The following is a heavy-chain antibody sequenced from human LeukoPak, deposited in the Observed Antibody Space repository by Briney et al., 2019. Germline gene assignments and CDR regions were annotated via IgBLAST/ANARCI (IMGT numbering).Heavy chain of an antibody. CDR3: ARSSYSSSSSV. D-gene: IGHD6-6*01. J-gene: IGHJ3*01. CDR2: MSGSSNYI. V-gene: IGHV3-21*04. CDR1: GFTFSSYN. Sequence: GGSLRLSCAASGFTFSSYNMNWVRQAPGKGLEWVSYMSGSSNYIYYADSVKGRFIISRDNAKNSLYLQINSLRAEDTAVYYCARSSYSSSSSVWGQGTMVTVSS.